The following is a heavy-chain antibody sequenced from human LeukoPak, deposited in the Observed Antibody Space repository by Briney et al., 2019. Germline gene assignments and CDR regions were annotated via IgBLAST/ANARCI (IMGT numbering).Heavy chain of an antibody. V-gene: IGHV1-2*02. Sequence: ASVKVSCKASGYTFTDYYMHWVRQAPGQGLEWMGWTNPNSGGTNYAQKFQGRVTMTRDTSISTAYMELSRLRSDDTAVYYCARGYYDILTGYYTYDPWGQGTLVTVSS. CDR2: TNPNSGGT. J-gene: IGHJ5*02. CDR3: ARGYYDILTGYYTYDP. CDR1: GYTFTDYY. D-gene: IGHD3-9*01.